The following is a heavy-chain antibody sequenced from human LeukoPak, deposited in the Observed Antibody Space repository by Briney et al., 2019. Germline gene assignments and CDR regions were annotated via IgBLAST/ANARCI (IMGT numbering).Heavy chain of an antibody. D-gene: IGHD1-26*01. Sequence: QPGGSLRLSCAASGFTFSSYSMNWVRQAPGKGLEWVSYISSSSSTIYYADSVKGRFTISRDNAKNPLYLQMNSLRAEDTAVYYCARDMKWELLQWARDAFDIWGQGTMVTVSS. J-gene: IGHJ3*02. CDR2: ISSSSSTI. CDR3: ARDMKWELLQWARDAFDI. CDR1: GFTFSSYS. V-gene: IGHV3-48*01.